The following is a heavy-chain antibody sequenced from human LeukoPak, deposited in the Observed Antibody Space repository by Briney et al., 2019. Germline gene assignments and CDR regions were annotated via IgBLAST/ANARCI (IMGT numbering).Heavy chain of an antibody. D-gene: IGHD3-3*01. CDR2: VFYSGDT. J-gene: IGHJ4*01. CDR1: VGYISSYY. Sequence: SETLSLTCTVSVGYISSYYWSWIRQSPGKGLEWIGNVFYSGDTNYNPSLKSRVTMSINTSNNHFSLHLTSVTAADTAVYFCASGTVSGVITPYSFHHWGHGTLVTVSS. CDR3: ASGTVSGVITPYSFHH. V-gene: IGHV4-59*01.